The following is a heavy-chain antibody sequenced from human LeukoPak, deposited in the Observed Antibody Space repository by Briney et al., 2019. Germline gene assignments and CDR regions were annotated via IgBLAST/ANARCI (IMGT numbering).Heavy chain of an antibody. CDR1: GFTFSSYG. J-gene: IGHJ4*02. CDR2: ISHDGSNK. V-gene: IGHV3-30*18. Sequence: GRSLRLSCAAPGFTFSSYGVHWVRQAPGKGLEWVAVISHDGSNKYYADSVKGRFTISRDNSKNTLYLQMNSLRAEDTAVYYCAKGAWPYYYDSSGYDYWGQGTLVTVSS. D-gene: IGHD3-22*01. CDR3: AKGAWPYYYDSSGYDY.